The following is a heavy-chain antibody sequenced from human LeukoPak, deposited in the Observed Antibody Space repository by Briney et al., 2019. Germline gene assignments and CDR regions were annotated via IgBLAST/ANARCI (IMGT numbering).Heavy chain of an antibody. CDR2: T. Sequence: SETLFLTCIVSGASVITDDYYWGWVRQPPGKGLEWLGSTYRIPPLKSRVTISVDTSRNQFSLRLRSVTAADTALYFCARVFGLYQEAMDVWGPGTTVTVSS. V-gene: IGHV4-39*07. CDR3: ARVFGLYQEAMDV. D-gene: IGHD3/OR15-3a*01. J-gene: IGHJ6*02. CDR1: GASVITDDYY.